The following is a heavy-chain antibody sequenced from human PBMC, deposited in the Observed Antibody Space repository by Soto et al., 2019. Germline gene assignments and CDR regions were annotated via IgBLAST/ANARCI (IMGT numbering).Heavy chain of an antibody. Sequence: GVSLRLSFAASGFTFSSYWMHWVRQAPGKGLVWVSRINSDGSSTSYADSVKGRFTISRDNAKNTLYLQMNSLRAEDTAVYYCAVAVAGPTAIGYWGQGTLVTVSS. V-gene: IGHV3-74*01. CDR3: AVAVAGPTAIGY. CDR2: INSDGSST. D-gene: IGHD6-19*01. J-gene: IGHJ4*02. CDR1: GFTFSSYW.